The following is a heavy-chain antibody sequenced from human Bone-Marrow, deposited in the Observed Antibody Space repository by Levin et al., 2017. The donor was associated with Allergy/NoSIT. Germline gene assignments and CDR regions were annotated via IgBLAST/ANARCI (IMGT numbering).Heavy chain of an antibody. J-gene: IGHJ5*02. V-gene: IGHV1-2*02. Sequence: GESLKISCKASGYTFSVYWIHWVRHVPGEGLEWMGWIIPNSGGTNYAQKFQGRVTMTRDTSINTVYMELTGLTSDDAAVYYCTRGLTIGASKMVDLWGQGTLVTVSS. CDR1: GYTFSVYW. CDR3: TRGLTIGASKMVDL. CDR2: IIPNSGGT. D-gene: IGHD3-10*01.